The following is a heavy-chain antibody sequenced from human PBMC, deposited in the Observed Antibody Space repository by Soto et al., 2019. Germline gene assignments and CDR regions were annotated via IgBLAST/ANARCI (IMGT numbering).Heavy chain of an antibody. CDR2: ISWNSGSI. J-gene: IGHJ4*01. V-gene: IGHV3-9*01. CDR1: GFTFDDYA. D-gene: IGHD3-10*01. CDR3: AKGGLLWFGEPSGDYFDY. Sequence: EVQLVEFGGGLVQPGRSLRLSCAASGFTFDDYAMHWVRQAPGKGLEWVSGISWNSGSIGYADSVKGRFTISRDNAKNSLYLQMNSLRAEDTALYYCAKGGLLWFGEPSGDYFDYWGHVSLVTVSS.